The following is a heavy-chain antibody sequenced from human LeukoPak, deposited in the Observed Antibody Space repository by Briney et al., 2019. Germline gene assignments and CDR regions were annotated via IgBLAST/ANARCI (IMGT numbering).Heavy chain of an antibody. V-gene: IGHV1-69*05. CDR1: GGTFSSYA. CDR2: IIPIFGTA. J-gene: IGHJ5*02. Sequence: SVKVSCKASGGTFSSYAISWVRQAPGQGLEWMGGIIPIFGTANYAQKFQGRVTITTDESTSTAYMELSSLRSEDTAVYYCARAAQTYCYDGNWFDPWGQGTLVTVSS. CDR3: ARAAQTYCYDGNWFDP. D-gene: IGHD3-22*01.